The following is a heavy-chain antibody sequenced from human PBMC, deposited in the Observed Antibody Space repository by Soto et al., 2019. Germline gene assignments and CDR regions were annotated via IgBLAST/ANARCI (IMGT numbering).Heavy chain of an antibody. Sequence: SETLSLTCTVSGGSISSGGYYWSWIRQHPGKGLEWIGYIYYSGSTYYNPSLKSRVTISVDTSKNQFSLKLSSVTAADTAVYYCARDQVERRPDGMDVWGQGTTVTVSS. CDR1: GGSISSGGYY. CDR2: IYYSGST. CDR3: ARDQVERRPDGMDV. V-gene: IGHV4-31*03. D-gene: IGHD1-1*01. J-gene: IGHJ6*02.